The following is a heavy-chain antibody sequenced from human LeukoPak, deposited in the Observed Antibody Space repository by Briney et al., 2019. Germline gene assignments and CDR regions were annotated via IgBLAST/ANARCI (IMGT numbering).Heavy chain of an antibody. CDR3: TKDSVAMVTTSDY. Sequence: PGGSLRLSCAASGFTFDDYGMSWVRHAPGKGLEWVSGINWNGGSTGYADSVKGRFTISRDNAKNSLYLQMNSLRPEDTALYYCTKDSVAMVTTSDYWGQGTLVTVSS. CDR2: INWNGGST. D-gene: IGHD5-18*01. V-gene: IGHV3-20*04. J-gene: IGHJ4*02. CDR1: GFTFDDYG.